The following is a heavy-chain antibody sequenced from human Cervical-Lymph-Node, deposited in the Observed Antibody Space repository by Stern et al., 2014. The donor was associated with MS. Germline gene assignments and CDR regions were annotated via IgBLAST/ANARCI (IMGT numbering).Heavy chain of an antibody. CDR2: IYHSGAS. CDR1: GGSVSSTNW. D-gene: IGHD2/OR15-2a*01. Sequence: QVQLVESGPGLVKPSGTLSLTCAVSGGSVSSTNWWSWVRQSPGKGLEWIGNIYHSGASNYGPSLRSRVSISLDNSKNHLSLHLTSVTAADTAVYYCARERQQYCNSEGCSYWYFDLWGRGTLVTVSS. J-gene: IGHJ2*01. V-gene: IGHV4-4*02. CDR3: ARERQQYCNSEGCSYWYFDL.